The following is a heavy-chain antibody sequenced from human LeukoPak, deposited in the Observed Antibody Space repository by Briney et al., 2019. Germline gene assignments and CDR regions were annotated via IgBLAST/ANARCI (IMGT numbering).Heavy chain of an antibody. CDR2: INPSGGIT. D-gene: IGHD1-26*01. V-gene: IGHV1-46*01. CDR1: GYTFTNYY. Sequence: ASVKVSCKASGYTFTNYYMHWVRQAPGQGLEWTGIINPSGGITNYAQKFQGRVTMTRDMSTSTVYMELSSLRSEDTAVYYCARVSVGATMLAYFGYWGQGTLVTVSS. J-gene: IGHJ4*02. CDR3: ARVSVGATMLAYFGY.